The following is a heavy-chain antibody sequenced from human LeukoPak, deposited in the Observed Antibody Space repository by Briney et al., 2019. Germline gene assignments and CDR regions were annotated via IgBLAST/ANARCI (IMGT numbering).Heavy chain of an antibody. CDR2: INPNTGDT. Sequence: ASVKVSCKTSGYTFTGFSLHWVRQAPGHGLEWMGWINPNTGDTNSAQRFQGRVTMTRDTSITTAYMELTSLRSDDTAVYYCARHRNLDSSGYYPYDHWGQGTLVTVSS. V-gene: IGHV1-2*02. J-gene: IGHJ4*02. CDR3: ARHRNLDSSGYYPYDH. CDR1: GYTFTGFS. D-gene: IGHD3-22*01.